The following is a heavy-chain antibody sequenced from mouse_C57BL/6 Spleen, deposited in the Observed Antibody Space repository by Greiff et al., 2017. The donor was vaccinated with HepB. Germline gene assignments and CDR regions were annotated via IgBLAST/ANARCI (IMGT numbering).Heavy chain of an antibody. V-gene: IGHV2-6*01. CDR3: ASGDGSSYPFAY. CDR2: IWGVGST. CDR1: GFSLTSYG. Sequence: VQLLESGPGLVAPSQSLSITCTVSGFSLTSYGVDWVRQSPGKGLEWLGVIWGVGSTNYNSALKSRLSISKDNSKSQVFLKMNSLQTDDTAMYYCASGDGSSYPFAYWGQGTLVTVSA. J-gene: IGHJ3*01. D-gene: IGHD1-1*01.